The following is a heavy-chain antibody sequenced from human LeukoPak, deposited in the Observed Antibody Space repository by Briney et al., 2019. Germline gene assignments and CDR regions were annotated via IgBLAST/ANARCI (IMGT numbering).Heavy chain of an antibody. D-gene: IGHD3-10*01. CDR1: GGTFSSYA. V-gene: IGHV1-69*13. J-gene: IGHJ6*03. Sequence: SVKVSCKASGGTFSSYAISWVRQAPGQGLEWMGGIIPIFGTANYAQKFQGRVTITADESTSTAYMELSSLRSDDTAVYSCARDGTMVRGVIHYYYYYMDVWGKGTTVTVSS. CDR3: ARDGTMVRGVIHYYYYYMDV. CDR2: IIPIFGTA.